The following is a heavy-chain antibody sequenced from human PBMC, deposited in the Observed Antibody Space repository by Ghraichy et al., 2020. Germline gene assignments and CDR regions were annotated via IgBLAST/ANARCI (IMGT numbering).Heavy chain of an antibody. J-gene: IGHJ4*02. V-gene: IGHV4-34*01. CDR2: INHSGST. D-gene: IGHD5-18*01. CDR1: GGSFSGYY. CDR3: ARGGYSYGKMGFDY. Sequence: ESLNISCAVYGGSFSGYYWSWIRQPPGKGLEWIGEINHSGSTNYNPSLKSRVTISVDTSKNQFSLKLSSVTAADTAVYYCARGGYSYGKMGFDYWGQGTLVTVSS.